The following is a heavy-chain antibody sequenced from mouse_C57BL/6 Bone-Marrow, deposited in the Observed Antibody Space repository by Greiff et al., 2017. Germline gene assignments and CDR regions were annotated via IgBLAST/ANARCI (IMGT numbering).Heavy chain of an antibody. Sequence: EVKLVESGEGLVKPGGSLKLSCAASGFTFSSYAMSWVRQTPEKRLEWVAYISSGGDYIYYADTVKGRFTISRDNARNTLYLQMSSLKSEDTAMYYCTRDHYGSGYWYFDVWGTGTTVTVSS. CDR2: ISSGGDYI. V-gene: IGHV5-9-1*02. J-gene: IGHJ1*03. CDR3: TRDHYGSGYWYFDV. CDR1: GFTFSSYA. D-gene: IGHD1-1*01.